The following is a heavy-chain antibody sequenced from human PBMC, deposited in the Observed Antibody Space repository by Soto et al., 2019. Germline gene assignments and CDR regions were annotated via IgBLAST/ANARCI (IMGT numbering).Heavy chain of an antibody. Sequence: QVQLVQSGAEVKKPGSSVKVSCKASGGTFSSYAISWVRQAPGQGLEWMGGIIPIFGTANYAQKFQGRVTITADESTSTAYMELSSLRSEDTAVYYCARGVGDDYGDYEDGHYYGMDVWGQGTTVTVSS. CDR1: GGTFSSYA. V-gene: IGHV1-69*01. CDR3: ARGVGDDYGDYEDGHYYGMDV. D-gene: IGHD4-17*01. CDR2: IIPIFGTA. J-gene: IGHJ6*02.